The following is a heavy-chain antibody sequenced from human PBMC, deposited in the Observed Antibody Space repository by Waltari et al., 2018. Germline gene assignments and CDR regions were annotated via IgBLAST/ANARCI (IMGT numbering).Heavy chain of an antibody. J-gene: IGHJ4*02. Sequence: QVHLQESGPGLVKPSETLSLTCKISGDSFHDYYWCWIRQPPGKGLEWIGYIHQSGSSDYSRSLKSRVSMSLDTSKNQFSLHLSDVTAADTAIYFCARDGATGYFDSWGQGNLVTVSS. D-gene: IGHD3-9*01. CDR2: IHQSGSS. CDR3: ARDGATGYFDS. CDR1: GDSFHDYY. V-gene: IGHV4-59*01.